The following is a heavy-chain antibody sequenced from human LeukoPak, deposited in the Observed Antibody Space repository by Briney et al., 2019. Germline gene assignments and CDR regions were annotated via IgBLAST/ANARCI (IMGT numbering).Heavy chain of an antibody. V-gene: IGHV1-2*02. CDR1: GYTFTGYY. J-gene: IGHJ4*02. D-gene: IGHD2-8*01. Sequence: ASVKVSCKASGYTFTGYYMHWVRQAPGQGLEWMGLINPNSGGTNYAQKFQGRVTMTRDTSISTAYMELSRLRSDDTAVYYCARDLDCTNGVCYIGWGQGTLVTVSS. CDR2: INPNSGGT. CDR3: ARDLDCTNGVCYIG.